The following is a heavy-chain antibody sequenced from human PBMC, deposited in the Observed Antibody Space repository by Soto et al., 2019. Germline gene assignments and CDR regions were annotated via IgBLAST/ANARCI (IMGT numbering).Heavy chain of an antibody. CDR2: IIPILGIA. J-gene: IGHJ4*02. CDR1: GGTFSSYT. V-gene: IGHV1-69*02. CDR3: ARASYGDYVKVDY. D-gene: IGHD4-17*01. Sequence: QVQLVQSGAEVKKPGSSVKVSCKASGGTFSSYTISWVRQARGQGLGWMGRIIPILGIANYAQKFQGRVTITADKSTSTAYMELSSLRSEDTAVYYCARASYGDYVKVDYWGQGTLVTVSS.